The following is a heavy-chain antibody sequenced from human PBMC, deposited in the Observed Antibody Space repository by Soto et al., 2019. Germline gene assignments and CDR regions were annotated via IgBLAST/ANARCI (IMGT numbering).Heavy chain of an antibody. CDR3: ARNGGSAAFDY. Sequence: QVQLVQSGAEVKKPGSSVKVSCKASGGTFSSYTISWVRQAPGQGLEWMGRIIPILGIANYAQKFQGRVTIPADNSTSTAYMELSSLRSEDTAVYYCARNGGSAAFDYWGQGTLVTVSS. J-gene: IGHJ4*02. CDR2: IIPILGIA. V-gene: IGHV1-69*02. D-gene: IGHD3-16*01. CDR1: GGTFSSYT.